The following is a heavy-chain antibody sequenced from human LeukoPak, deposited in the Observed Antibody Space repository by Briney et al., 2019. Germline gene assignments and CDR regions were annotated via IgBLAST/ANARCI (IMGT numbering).Heavy chain of an antibody. D-gene: IGHD6-13*01. CDR1: GFTFSSYW. V-gene: IGHV3-7*01. CDR2: IKQDGSEK. CDR3: ARDEDSSSWYKGGFDH. Sequence: GGSLRLSCAASGFTFSSYWMSWVRQAPGKGLEWVANIKQDGSEKYYVDSVKGRFTISRDNAKNSLYLQMNSLRAEDTAVYYCARDEDSSSWYKGGFDHWGQGTLVTVSS. J-gene: IGHJ4*02.